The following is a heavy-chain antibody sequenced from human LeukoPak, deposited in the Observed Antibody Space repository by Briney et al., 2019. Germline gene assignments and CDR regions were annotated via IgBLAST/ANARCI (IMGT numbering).Heavy chain of an antibody. V-gene: IGHV4-59*12. D-gene: IGHD6-13*01. CDR3: ARGLGSIAAAGTDDDAFDI. J-gene: IGHJ3*02. CDR1: GGSISSYY. Sequence: PSETLSLTCTVSGGSISSYYWSWIRQPPGKGLEWIGYIYYSGSTNYNPSLKSRVTISVDTSKSQFSLKLSSVTAADTAVYYCARGLGSIAAAGTDDDAFDIWGQGTMVTVSS. CDR2: IYYSGST.